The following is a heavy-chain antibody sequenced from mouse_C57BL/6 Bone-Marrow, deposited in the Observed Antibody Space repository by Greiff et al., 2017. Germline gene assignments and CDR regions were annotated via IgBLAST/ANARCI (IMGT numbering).Heavy chain of an antibody. CDR1: GYTFTDYN. Sequence: VQLQQSGPELVKPGASVKIPCKASGYTFTDYNMDWVKQSHGKSLEWIGDINPNNGGTIYNQKFKGKATLTVDKSSSTAYMELRSLTSEDPAVYYCPSFYDGPFGVWGTGTTVTVSS. V-gene: IGHV1-18*01. J-gene: IGHJ1*03. CDR2: INPNNGGT. D-gene: IGHD2-3*01. CDR3: PSFYDGPFGV.